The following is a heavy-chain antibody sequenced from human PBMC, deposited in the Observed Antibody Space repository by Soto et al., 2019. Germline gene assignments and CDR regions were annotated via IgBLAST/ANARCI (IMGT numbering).Heavy chain of an antibody. CDR1: GYNFIDYD. J-gene: IGHJ5*02. CDR2: MTPNSGNT. V-gene: IGHV1-8*01. Sequence: QVQLVQSGAEVKKPGASVKVSCKASGYNFIDYDINWMRQSTGQGLEWMGWMTPNSGNTGYAQKFQGRVTLTRDTSIGTAYMELSSLKTEDTAVYYCSRNPYGSGLFDPWGQVTLVTVSS. D-gene: IGHD6-19*01. CDR3: SRNPYGSGLFDP.